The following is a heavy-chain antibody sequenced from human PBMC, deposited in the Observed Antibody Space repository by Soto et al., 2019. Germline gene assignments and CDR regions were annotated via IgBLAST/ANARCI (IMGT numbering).Heavy chain of an antibody. J-gene: IGHJ4*02. Sequence: QVQLQESGPGLVKPSETLSLTCTVSGGSITSYYWSWIRQPPGKGLEWIGYVHNSGSTTYNPSLKSRITISIAVDTSKTQFSLKLSSVTAADTAVYYCALFYGSGSYYDEYWGQGTLVTVSS. V-gene: IGHV4-4*08. CDR3: ALFYGSGSYYDEY. CDR2: VHNSGST. D-gene: IGHD3-10*01. CDR1: GGSITSYY.